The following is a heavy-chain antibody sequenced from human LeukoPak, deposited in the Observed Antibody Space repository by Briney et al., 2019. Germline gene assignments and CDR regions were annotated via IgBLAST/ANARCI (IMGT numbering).Heavy chain of an antibody. CDR3: AKVRWLEELSTPDAFDI. Sequence: GGSLRLSRVASGFKFSTYGMHWVRQAPDKGLEWVALVSYGGDIEDYAESVKGRFTISRDTSKSTLYLELSSLRPDDTAVYYCAKVRWLEELSTPDAFDIWGQGQLVTVSS. CDR2: VSYGGDIE. CDR1: GFKFSTYG. D-gene: IGHD3-10*01. J-gene: IGHJ3*02. V-gene: IGHV3-30*18.